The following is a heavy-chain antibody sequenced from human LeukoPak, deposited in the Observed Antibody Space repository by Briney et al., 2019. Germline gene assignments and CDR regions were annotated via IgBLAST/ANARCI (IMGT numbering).Heavy chain of an antibody. J-gene: IGHJ3*02. D-gene: IGHD6-19*01. CDR3: ARYNSGWYAFDI. V-gene: IGHV4-59*01. CDR1: GGSISSYY. CDR2: IYYSGYT. Sequence: SETLSLACTVSGGSISSYYWSWIRQPPGKGLEWIGYIYYSGYTNYNASLRSRVTISVDTSKNQFSLKLSSVTAADTAVYYCARYNSGWYAFDIWGQGTMVTVSS.